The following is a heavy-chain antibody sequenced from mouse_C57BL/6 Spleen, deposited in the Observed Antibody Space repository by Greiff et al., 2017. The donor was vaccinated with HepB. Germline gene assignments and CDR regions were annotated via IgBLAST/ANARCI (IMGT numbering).Heavy chain of an antibody. V-gene: IGHV1-69*01. Sequence: QVQLQQPGAELVMPGASVKLSCKASGYTFTSYWMHWVKQRPGQGLEWIGEIDPSDSYTNYNQKFKGKSTLTVDKSSSTAYMQLSSLTSEDSAVYYCAREDYQGYYAMDDWGQGTSVTVSS. D-gene: IGHD5-5*01. CDR2: IDPSDSYT. J-gene: IGHJ4*01. CDR3: AREDYQGYYAMDD. CDR1: GYTFTSYW.